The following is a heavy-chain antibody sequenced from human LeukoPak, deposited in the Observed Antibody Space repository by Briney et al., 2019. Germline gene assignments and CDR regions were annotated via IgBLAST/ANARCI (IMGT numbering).Heavy chain of an antibody. V-gene: IGHV1-8*01. CDR3: ARGGYSSSWYGVYYYYYGMDV. CDR1: GYTFTSYD. CDR2: MNPNSGNT. J-gene: IGHJ6*02. Sequence: ASVKVSCTASGYTFTSYDINWVRQATGQGLEWMGWMNPNSGNTGYAQKFQGRVTMTRNTSISTAYMELSSLRSEDTAVYYCARGGYSSSWYGVYYYYYGMDVWGQGTTVTVSS. D-gene: IGHD6-13*01.